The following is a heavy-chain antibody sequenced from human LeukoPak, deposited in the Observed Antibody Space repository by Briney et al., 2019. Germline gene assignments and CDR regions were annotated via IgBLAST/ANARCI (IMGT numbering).Heavy chain of an antibody. J-gene: IGHJ3*02. CDR2: IYSGGST. Sequence: GGSLRLSCAASGFTVSSNYVSWVRQAPGKGLEWVSVIYSGGSTYYADSVKGRFTISRDNSKNTLYLQMNSLRAEDTAVYYCASPYCGGDCFGHAFDIWGQGTMVTVSS. D-gene: IGHD2-21*02. V-gene: IGHV3-66*01. CDR1: GFTVSSNY. CDR3: ASPYCGGDCFGHAFDI.